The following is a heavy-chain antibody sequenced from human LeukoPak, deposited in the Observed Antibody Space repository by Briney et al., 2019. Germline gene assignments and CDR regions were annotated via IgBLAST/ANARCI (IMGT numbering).Heavy chain of an antibody. CDR3: VVTAALGYYMDV. CDR1: GGSFSGYY. D-gene: IGHD2-21*02. J-gene: IGHJ6*03. V-gene: IGHV4-34*01. Sequence: PSETLSLTCAGYGGSFSGYYWSWIRQPPGKGLEWIGEINHSGSTNYNPSLKSRVTISVDTSKNQFSLKLSSVTAADTAVYYCVVTAALGYYMDVWGKGTTVTVSS. CDR2: INHSGST.